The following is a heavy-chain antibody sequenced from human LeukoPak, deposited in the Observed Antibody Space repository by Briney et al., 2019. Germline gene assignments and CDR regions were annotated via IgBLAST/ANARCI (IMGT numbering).Heavy chain of an antibody. Sequence: TGGSLRLSCAASGFTFSSYGMHWVRQAPGKGLEWVAFIRYDGSNKYYADSVKGRFTIPRDNSKNTLYLQMNSLRAEDTAVYYCAKAKNWNSDYDAFDIWGQGTMVTVSS. V-gene: IGHV3-30*02. D-gene: IGHD1-7*01. CDR1: GFTFSSYG. CDR3: AKAKNWNSDYDAFDI. CDR2: IRYDGSNK. J-gene: IGHJ3*02.